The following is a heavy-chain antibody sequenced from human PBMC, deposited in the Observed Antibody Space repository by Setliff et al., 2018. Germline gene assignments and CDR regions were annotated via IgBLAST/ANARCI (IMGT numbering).Heavy chain of an antibody. CDR3: ARAPSVELVTIRTNSWFTY. V-gene: IGHV1-18*01. CDR2: ISVYNGDT. Sequence: WASVKVSCKASGYTFRNYAFAWVRQAPGQGLEWVGWISVYNGDTNYVQKFQGRVTLTTDTSTSTAYMELRSLTSDDSAFYYCARAPSVELVTIRTNSWFTYWGQGTLVTVSS. D-gene: IGHD5-18*01. CDR1: GYTFRNYA. J-gene: IGHJ4*02.